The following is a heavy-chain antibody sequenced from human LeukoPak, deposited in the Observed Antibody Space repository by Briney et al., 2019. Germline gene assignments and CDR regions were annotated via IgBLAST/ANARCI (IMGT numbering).Heavy chain of an antibody. D-gene: IGHD2-2*01. CDR3: ARDNDYCSSTSCYGGYYYGMDV. Sequence: SETLSLTCTVSGGPISSYYWSWIRQPAGRGLEWIGRIYTSGSTNYNPSLKSRVTMSVDTSKNQFSLKLSSVTAADTAVYYCARDNDYCSSTSCYGGYYYGMDVWGQGTTVTVSS. CDR2: IYTSGST. CDR1: GGPISSYY. V-gene: IGHV4-4*07. J-gene: IGHJ6*02.